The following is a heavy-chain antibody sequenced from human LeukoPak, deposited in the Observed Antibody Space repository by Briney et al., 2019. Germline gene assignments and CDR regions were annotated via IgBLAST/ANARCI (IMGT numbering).Heavy chain of an antibody. J-gene: IGHJ4*01. CDR2: IDSGGSST. CDR3: TTLWFGA. CDR1: GFTFSSHW. V-gene: IGHV3-74*01. Sequence: PGGSLRLSRVASGFTFSSHWMHWVRQAPGKGLVWISRIDSGGSSTTYTASVKGRFTISRDNAKNTLHLQMNSLEDDDTGLYYCTTLWFGAWGRGTLVTVSS. D-gene: IGHD3-10*01.